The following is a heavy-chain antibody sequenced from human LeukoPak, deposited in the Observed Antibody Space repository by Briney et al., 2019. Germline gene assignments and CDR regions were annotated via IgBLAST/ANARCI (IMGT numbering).Heavy chain of an antibody. D-gene: IGHD3-22*01. CDR2: ISYDGSNK. Sequence: GRSLRLSCAASGFTFSSYGMHCVRQAPGKGLEWVAVISYDGSNKYYADSVKGRFTISRDNSKNTLYLQMNSLRAEDTAVYFCAKYGSYNYYDRSPDYWGQGTLVTVSS. V-gene: IGHV3-30*18. J-gene: IGHJ4*02. CDR1: GFTFSSYG. CDR3: AKYGSYNYYDRSPDY.